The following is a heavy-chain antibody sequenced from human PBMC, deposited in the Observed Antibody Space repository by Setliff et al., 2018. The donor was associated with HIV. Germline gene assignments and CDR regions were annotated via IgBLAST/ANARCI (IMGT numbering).Heavy chain of an antibody. D-gene: IGHD3-10*01. J-gene: IGHJ4*02. CDR1: GGSFSDHS. CDR2: VNDRGDT. V-gene: IGHV4-34*01. Sequence: PSETLSLTCAVYGGSFSDHSWSWVRQVPEKGLEWIGEVNDRGDTNYNPSLKSRVTISVDTSKNQFSLRLSYVTAADTAVYYCVRQGPGSSPPHFGDWGEGTLVTVSS. CDR3: VRQGPGSSPPHFGD.